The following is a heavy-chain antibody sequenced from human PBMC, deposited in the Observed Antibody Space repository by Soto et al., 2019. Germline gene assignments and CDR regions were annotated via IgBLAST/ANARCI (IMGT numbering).Heavy chain of an antibody. Sequence: GGSLRLSCAASGFTFSSYWMHWVRQAPGKGLVWVSRINSDGSSTSYADSVKGRFTISRDNAKNTLYLQMNSLRAEDTAVYYCARVGRTKAVAGTSFDYWGQGTLVTVSS. J-gene: IGHJ4*02. CDR3: ARVGRTKAVAGTSFDY. CDR2: INSDGSST. CDR1: GFTFSSYW. V-gene: IGHV3-74*01. D-gene: IGHD6-19*01.